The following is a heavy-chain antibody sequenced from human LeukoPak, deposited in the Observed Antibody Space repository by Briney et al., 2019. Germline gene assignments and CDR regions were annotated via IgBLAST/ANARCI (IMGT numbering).Heavy chain of an antibody. V-gene: IGHV5-51*01. CDR2: IYPGDSDT. CDR3: ASTSWREDIAVAGTDAFDI. Sequence: GESLKISCKGSGYSFTSYWIGWVRQMPGKGLEWMGIIYPGDSDTRYSPSFQGQVTISADKSISTAYLQWSSLKASDTAMYYCASTSWREDIAVAGTDAFDIWGQGTMVTVSS. D-gene: IGHD6-19*01. CDR1: GYSFTSYW. J-gene: IGHJ3*02.